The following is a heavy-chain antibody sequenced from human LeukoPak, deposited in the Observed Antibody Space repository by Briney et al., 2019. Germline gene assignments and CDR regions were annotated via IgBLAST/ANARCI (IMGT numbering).Heavy chain of an antibody. J-gene: IGHJ4*02. D-gene: IGHD6-13*01. V-gene: IGHV1-69*13. CDR1: GGTFSRYA. CDR3: ARALSSSWYVY. CDR2: IIPIFGTA. Sequence: GASVKVSCKASGGTFSRYAISWMRQAPGQGLEWMGGIIPIFGTANYAQKFQGRVTITADESTSTAYMELSRLRSDDTAVYYCARALSSSWYVYWGQGTLVTVSS.